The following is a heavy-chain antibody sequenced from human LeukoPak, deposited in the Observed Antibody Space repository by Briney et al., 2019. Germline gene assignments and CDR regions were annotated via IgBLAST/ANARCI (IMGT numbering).Heavy chain of an antibody. CDR1: GYTFTSYD. D-gene: IGHD2-2*01. V-gene: IGHV1-8*03. Sequence: GASVKVSCKASGYTFTSYDINWVRQATGQGLEWMGWMNPNSGNTGYAQKFQGRVTITRNTSISTAYMELSSLRSEDTAVYYCARPLGYCSSTSCYFDYWGQGTLVTVSS. CDR3: ARPLGYCSSTSCYFDY. J-gene: IGHJ4*02. CDR2: MNPNSGNT.